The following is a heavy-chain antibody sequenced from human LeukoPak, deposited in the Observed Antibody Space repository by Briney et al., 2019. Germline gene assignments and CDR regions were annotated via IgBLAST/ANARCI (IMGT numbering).Heavy chain of an antibody. CDR3: ARLWGLPDGNAFDI. Sequence: GGSLRLSCAASGFTFSSYSMNWVRQAPGKGLEWVSSISSSSSYIYYADSVKGRFTISRDNAKNSLYLQMNSLRAEDTAVYYCARLWGLPDGNAFDIWGQGTMVTVSS. V-gene: IGHV3-21*01. J-gene: IGHJ3*02. CDR2: ISSSSSYI. D-gene: IGHD1-26*01. CDR1: GFTFSSYS.